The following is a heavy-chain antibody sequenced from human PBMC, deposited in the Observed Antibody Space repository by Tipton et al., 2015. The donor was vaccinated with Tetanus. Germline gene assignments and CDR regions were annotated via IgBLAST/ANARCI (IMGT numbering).Heavy chain of an antibody. J-gene: IGHJ6*02. CDR1: GVSIKGGGFY. D-gene: IGHD3-10*01. Sequence: TLSLTCSVSGVSIKGGGFYWTWIRQPPGKGLEWIGYIYSPGTTSYAPPLRGRATISFDSVKNHFSLSLSSVTAADTAMYYCARDGGNYFHYGMNVWGQGASVTVSS. V-gene: IGHV4-31*03. CDR3: ARDGGNYFHYGMNV. CDR2: IYSPGTT.